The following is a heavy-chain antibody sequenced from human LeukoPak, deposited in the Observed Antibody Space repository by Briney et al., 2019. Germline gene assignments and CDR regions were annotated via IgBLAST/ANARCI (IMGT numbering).Heavy chain of an antibody. CDR3: ARDRMVRGVMTSV. Sequence: ASVKVSCKASGGTFSSYAISWVRQAPGQGLEWMGGIIPIFGTANYAQKFQGRVTITTDESTSTAYVELSSLRSEDTAVYYCARDRMVRGVMTSVWGQGTLVTVSS. CDR2: IIPIFGTA. V-gene: IGHV1-69*05. D-gene: IGHD3-10*01. J-gene: IGHJ4*02. CDR1: GGTFSSYA.